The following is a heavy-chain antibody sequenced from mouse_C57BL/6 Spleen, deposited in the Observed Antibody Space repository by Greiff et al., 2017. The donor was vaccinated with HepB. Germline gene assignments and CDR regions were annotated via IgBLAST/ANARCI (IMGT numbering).Heavy chain of an antibody. V-gene: IGHV14-1*01. J-gene: IGHJ3*01. Sequence: VQLQQSGAELVRPGASVKLSCTASGFNIKDYYMHWVKQRPEQGLEWIGRIDPEDGDTEYAPKFQGKATMTADTSSNTAYLQLSSLTSEDTAVYYCTTSLYYDYEEAWFAYWGQGTLVTVSA. CDR3: TTSLYYDYEEAWFAY. CDR2: IDPEDGDT. CDR1: GFNIKDYY. D-gene: IGHD2-4*01.